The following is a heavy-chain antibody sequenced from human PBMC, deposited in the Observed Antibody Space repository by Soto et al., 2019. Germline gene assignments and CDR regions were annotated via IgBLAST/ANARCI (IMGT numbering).Heavy chain of an antibody. CDR2: ISPSDSDT. CDR1: GYKFTSSW. J-gene: IGHJ5*02. D-gene: IGHD3-22*01. V-gene: IGHV5-51*01. Sequence: GESLKISCRTSGYKFTSSWIAWVRQKPGKGLEWMGIISPSDSDTRYSPSFQGQVTISADRSTSTVFLQWASLKASDTAVYLCARKDKSGYFNWFDPWGQGTLVTVSS. CDR3: ARKDKSGYFNWFDP.